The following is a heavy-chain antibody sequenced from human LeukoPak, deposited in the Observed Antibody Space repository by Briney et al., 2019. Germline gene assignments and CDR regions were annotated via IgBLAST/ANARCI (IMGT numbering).Heavy chain of an antibody. D-gene: IGHD3-22*01. Sequence: GASVKVSCKASGYTFTSYGISWVRQPPGQGLEWMGWISAYNGNTNYAQKLQGRVTMTTDTSTNTAYMELRSLRSDDTAVYYCARDYYDSSGPPLDYWGQETLVTVSS. CDR1: GYTFTSYG. CDR3: ARDYYDSSGPPLDY. V-gene: IGHV1-18*01. J-gene: IGHJ4*02. CDR2: ISAYNGNT.